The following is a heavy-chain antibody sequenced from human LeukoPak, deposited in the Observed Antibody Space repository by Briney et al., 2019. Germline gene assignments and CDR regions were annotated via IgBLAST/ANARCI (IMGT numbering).Heavy chain of an antibody. V-gene: IGHV3-21*01. CDR3: ARDRGTTSSAGYYFDM. J-gene: IGHJ4*02. Sequence: GGSLRLSCAASGFTFSSYSMNWVRQALGKGLEWVSSISSSSSYIYYADSVKGRFTVSRDNSKNTLHLQVNSLRAEDTAVYYCARDRGTTSSAGYYFDMWGQGALVTVSS. CDR1: GFTFSSYS. CDR2: ISSSSSYI. D-gene: IGHD6-6*01.